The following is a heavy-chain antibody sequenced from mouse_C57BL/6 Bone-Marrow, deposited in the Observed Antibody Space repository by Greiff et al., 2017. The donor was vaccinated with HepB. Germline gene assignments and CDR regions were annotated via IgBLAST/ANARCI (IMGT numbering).Heavy chain of an antibody. CDR1: GFTFSDYY. Sequence: EVQVVESEGGLVQPGSSMKLSCTASGFTFSDYYMAWVRQVPEKGLEWVANINYDGSSTYYLDSLKSRFIISRDNAKNILYLQMSSLKSEDTATYYCARSHYYGSSYWYFDVWGTGTTVTVAS. D-gene: IGHD1-1*01. CDR3: ARSHYYGSSYWYFDV. V-gene: IGHV5-16*01. CDR2: INYDGSST. J-gene: IGHJ1*03.